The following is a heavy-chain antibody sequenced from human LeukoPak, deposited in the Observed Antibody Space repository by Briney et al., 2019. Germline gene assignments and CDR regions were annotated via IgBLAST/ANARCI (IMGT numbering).Heavy chain of an antibody. CDR3: ARENSNYAAFDY. Sequence: PGGSLRLSCAASGFTFSSHWMHWVRQAPGKGLVWVSRINTDGSSTSYADSVKGRFTISRDNAKNTLYLQMNSLRAEDTAVYYCARENSNYAAFDYWGQGTLVTVSS. D-gene: IGHD4-11*01. J-gene: IGHJ4*02. CDR2: INTDGSST. V-gene: IGHV3-74*01. CDR1: GFTFSSHW.